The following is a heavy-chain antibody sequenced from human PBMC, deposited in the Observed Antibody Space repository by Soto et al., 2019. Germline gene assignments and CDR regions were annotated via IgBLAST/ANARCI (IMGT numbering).Heavy chain of an antibody. J-gene: IGHJ4*02. CDR3: ARTYKSRTTLSFFDY. CDR1: GGSISSYY. Sequence: SETLSLTCTVSGGSISSYYWSWIRQPPGKGLEWIGYIYYSGSTNYNPSLKSRVTISVDTSKNQFSLKLSSVTAADTAVHYCARTYKSRTTLSFFDYWGQGTLVTVSS. D-gene: IGHD1-7*01. V-gene: IGHV4-59*01. CDR2: IYYSGST.